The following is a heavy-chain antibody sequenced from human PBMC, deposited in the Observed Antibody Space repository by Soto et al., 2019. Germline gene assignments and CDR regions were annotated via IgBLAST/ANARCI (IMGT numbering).Heavy chain of an antibody. CDR2: IIPIFGTA. D-gene: IGHD3-3*01. CDR1: GGTFSSYA. V-gene: IGHV1-69*13. CDR3: AVRYYDFWSGPVYFDY. J-gene: IGHJ4*02. Sequence: EASVKVSCKASGGTFSSYAISWVRQAPGQGLEWMGGIIPIFGTANYAQKFQGSVTITADESTSTAYMELSSLRSEDTAVYYCAVRYYDFWSGPVYFDYWGQGTLVPVSS.